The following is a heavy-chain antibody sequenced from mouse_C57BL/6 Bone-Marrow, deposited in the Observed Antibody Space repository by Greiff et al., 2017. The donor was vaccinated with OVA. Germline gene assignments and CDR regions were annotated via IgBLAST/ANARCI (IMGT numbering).Heavy chain of an antibody. Sequence: VQLQQSGGGLVKPGGSLKLSCAASGFTFSSYAMSWVRQTPEKRLEWVATISDGGSYTYYPDNVKGRFTISRDNAKNNLYLQMSHLKSEDTAMYYCARDQITTVVATGAMDYWGQGTSVTVSS. CDR1: GFTFSSYA. D-gene: IGHD1-1*01. CDR3: ARDQITTVVATGAMDY. CDR2: ISDGGSYT. J-gene: IGHJ4*01. V-gene: IGHV5-4*01.